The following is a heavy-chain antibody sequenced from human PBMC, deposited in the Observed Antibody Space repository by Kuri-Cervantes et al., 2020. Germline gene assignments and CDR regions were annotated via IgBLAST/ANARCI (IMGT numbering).Heavy chain of an antibody. Sequence: LSLTCAASGFTFSSYAMSWVRQAPGKGLEWVSAISGSGGSTYYADSVKGRFTISRDNSKNTLYLQMNSLRAEDTAVYYCAKETLYGGNPWYYFDYRGQGTLVTVSS. CDR2: ISGSGGST. J-gene: IGHJ4*02. D-gene: IGHD4-23*01. CDR1: GFTFSSYA. V-gene: IGHV3-23*01. CDR3: AKETLYGGNPWYYFDY.